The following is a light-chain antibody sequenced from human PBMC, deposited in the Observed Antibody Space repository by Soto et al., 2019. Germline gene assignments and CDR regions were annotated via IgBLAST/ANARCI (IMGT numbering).Light chain of an antibody. V-gene: IGKV1-5*01. CDR2: DAS. CDR3: QQYYSSAPSWT. CDR1: QSISTW. Sequence: DIQMTQSPSTLSAFVGDRLTITCRASQSISTWLAWYQQKPGKAPKLLIYDASSLKSGVPSRFSGSGSRTEFTLTISSLQTDDFATYYCQQYYSSAPSWTFGQGTKVELK. J-gene: IGKJ1*01.